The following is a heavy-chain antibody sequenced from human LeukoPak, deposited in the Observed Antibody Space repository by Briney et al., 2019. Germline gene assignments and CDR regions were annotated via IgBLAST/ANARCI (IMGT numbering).Heavy chain of an antibody. J-gene: IGHJ4*02. D-gene: IGHD2-15*01. Sequence: SETLSLTCTVSAGSINSFYWSWIRQPPGKGLEWIGYIYYTGSTNYNPSFKSRVTMSVDTSKNQFSLNLTSVTAADTAVYFRVRGPRGWPDDYWGQGTLVTVSS. V-gene: IGHV4-59*01. CDR1: AGSINSFY. CDR2: IYYTGST. CDR3: VRGPRGWPDDY.